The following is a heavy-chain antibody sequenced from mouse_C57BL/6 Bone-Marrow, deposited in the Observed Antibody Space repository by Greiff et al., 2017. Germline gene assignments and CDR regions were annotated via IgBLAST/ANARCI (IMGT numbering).Heavy chain of an antibody. CDR3: TPFITLGY. CDR2: IDPENGDT. J-gene: IGHJ2*01. D-gene: IGHD1-1*01. V-gene: IGHV14-4*01. Sequence: VQLQQSGAELVRPGASVKLSCTASGFNIKDDYMHWVKQRPEQGLEWIGWIDPENGDTEYASKFQGKATITADTSSNTAYLQLSSLTSEDTAVYYCTPFITLGYGGQGTTLTVTS. CDR1: GFNIKDDY.